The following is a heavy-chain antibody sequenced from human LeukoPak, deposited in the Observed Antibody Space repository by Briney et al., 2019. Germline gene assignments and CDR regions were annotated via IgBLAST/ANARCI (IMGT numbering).Heavy chain of an antibody. V-gene: IGHV3-53*01. CDR2: IYDHGAT. D-gene: IGHD5-18*01. J-gene: IGHJ3*02. Sequence: GGSLRLSCAASGFIVSTNYMSWVRQAPGKGLEWVSVIYDHGATKYADSVKGRFTISRDISKNTVYLQMNRLTAEDSAVYYCAKEGSGHTYGYNDALDIWGQGTMVTVSS. CDR1: GFIVSTNY. CDR3: AKEGSGHTYGYNDALDI.